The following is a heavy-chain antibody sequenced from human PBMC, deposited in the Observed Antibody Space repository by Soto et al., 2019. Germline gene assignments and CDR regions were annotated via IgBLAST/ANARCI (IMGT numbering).Heavy chain of an antibody. CDR1: GFTFSSYS. CDR2: ISGSGGYI. Sequence: PRWSLRLSCEGSGFTFSSYSMNWFRQAPGKGLEWVSSISGSGGYIYYADSVKGRFTISRDNAKNSLYLQMTSLRDEDTALYYCARDRQSTPWYAADYWGQGSLVTVSS. J-gene: IGHJ4*02. CDR3: ARDRQSTPWYAADY. D-gene: IGHD6-13*01. V-gene: IGHV3-21*01.